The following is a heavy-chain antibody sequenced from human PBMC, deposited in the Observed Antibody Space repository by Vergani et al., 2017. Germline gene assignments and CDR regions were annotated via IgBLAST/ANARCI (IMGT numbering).Heavy chain of an antibody. CDR3: AGVNTETNGHLYYYYYMDV. D-gene: IGHD4-11*01. V-gene: IGHV4-34*01. J-gene: IGHJ6*03. CDR1: GGSFTSYH. Sequence: QVQLQQWGGGLLKPSETLSLTCVVNGGSFTSYHWTWIRQSPGEGLEWVGDIDHTGRPDYNPSLKSRLTMSVDKSRNQFSLTLHSVPATDTAIYFCAGVNTETNGHLYYYYYMDVWGQGTAVTVS. CDR2: IDHTGRP.